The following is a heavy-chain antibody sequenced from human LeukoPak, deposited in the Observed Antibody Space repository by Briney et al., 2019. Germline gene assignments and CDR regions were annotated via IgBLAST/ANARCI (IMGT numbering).Heavy chain of an antibody. CDR1: GYTFTGYY. CDR2: TNPNSGGT. CDR3: ARGFHSSSWYYFDY. V-gene: IGHV1-2*06. Sequence: GASVKVSCKASGYTFTGYYMHWVRQAPGQGLEWMGRTNPNSGGTNYAQKFQGRVTMTRDTSISTAYMELSRLRSDDTAVYYCARGFHSSSWYYFDYWGQGTLVTVSS. D-gene: IGHD6-13*01. J-gene: IGHJ4*02.